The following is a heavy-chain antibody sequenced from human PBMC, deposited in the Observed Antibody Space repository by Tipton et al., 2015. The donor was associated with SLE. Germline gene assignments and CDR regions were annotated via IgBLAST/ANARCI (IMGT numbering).Heavy chain of an antibody. CDR1: GGSISSYY. J-gene: IGHJ6*02. CDR3: ARRGQWLVPLRYYGMDV. CDR2: IYTSGST. D-gene: IGHD6-19*01. Sequence: PGLVKPSETLSLTCTVSGGSISSYYWSCIRQPPGKGLEWIGYIYTSGSTNYNPSPKSRVTISVDTSKNQFSLKLSSVTAADTAVYYCARRGQWLVPLRYYGMDVWGQGTTVTVSS. V-gene: IGHV4-4*08.